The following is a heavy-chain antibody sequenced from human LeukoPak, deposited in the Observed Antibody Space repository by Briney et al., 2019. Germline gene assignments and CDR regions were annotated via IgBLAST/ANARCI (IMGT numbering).Heavy chain of an antibody. Sequence: PSETLSLTCTVSGGSISSYYWSWIRQPAGKGLEWIGYIYYSGSTNYNPSLKSRVTISVDTSKNQFSLKLSSVTAADTAVYYCARGPSDPSIAVADPPDYWGQGTLVTVSS. J-gene: IGHJ4*02. CDR2: IYYSGST. V-gene: IGHV4-59*12. D-gene: IGHD6-19*01. CDR1: GGSISSYY. CDR3: ARGPSDPSIAVADPPDY.